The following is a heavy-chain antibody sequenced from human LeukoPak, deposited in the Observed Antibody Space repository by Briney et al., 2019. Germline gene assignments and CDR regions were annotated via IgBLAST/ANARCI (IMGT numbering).Heavy chain of an antibody. J-gene: IGHJ3*02. V-gene: IGHV3-30*04. CDR3: ARTQYDILDAFDI. CDR1: GFTFSSYA. CDR2: ISYDGSNK. D-gene: IGHD3-9*01. Sequence: PGGSLRLSCAASGFTFSSYAMHWVRQAPGKGLEWVAVISYDGSNKDYADSVKGRFTISRDNSKNTLYLQMNSLRAEDTAVYYCARTQYDILDAFDIWGQGTMVTVSS.